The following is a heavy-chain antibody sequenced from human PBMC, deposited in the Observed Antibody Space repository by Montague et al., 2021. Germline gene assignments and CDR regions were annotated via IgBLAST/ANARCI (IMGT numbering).Heavy chain of an antibody. CDR1: GGSISSYY. CDR2: TYHSGST. Sequence: SETLSLTCSVSGGSISSYYWTWIRQSPGKGLEWIGHTYHSGSTDYNPSLKSRVTLLVDTSKKQFSLKLNSVTAADTAVYYCARERSDFDTVDYVYYDLDVWGQGTPVTVSS. V-gene: IGHV4-59*13. CDR3: ARERSDFDTVDYVYYDLDV. J-gene: IGHJ6*03. D-gene: IGHD2-21*02.